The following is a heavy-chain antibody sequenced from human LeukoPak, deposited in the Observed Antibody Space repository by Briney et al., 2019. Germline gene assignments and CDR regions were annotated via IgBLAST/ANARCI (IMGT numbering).Heavy chain of an antibody. J-gene: IGHJ2*01. Sequence: SQTLSLTCTVSGGSISSGSYYWSWIRQPAGKGLEWIGRIYTSGSTNYNPSLKSRVTISVDTSKNQFSLKLSSVTAAGTAVYYCARGALISSSWPYWYFDLWGRGTLVTVSS. CDR1: GGSISSGSYY. CDR3: ARGALISSSWPYWYFDL. V-gene: IGHV4-61*02. D-gene: IGHD6-13*01. CDR2: IYTSGST.